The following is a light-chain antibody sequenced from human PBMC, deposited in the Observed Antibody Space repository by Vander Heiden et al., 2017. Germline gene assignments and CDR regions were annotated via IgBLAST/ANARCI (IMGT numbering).Light chain of an antibody. J-gene: IGKJ2*01. Sequence: IVTTQSPATLSVSPAERATLTSRASESVSSNIDWYQQQPEQAPRLLIYGASTRATGSPARFSGSGSGTEFTLTISSLQSEDFEVYYCQQYKNWSLMYTFGQGTKLEIK. CDR3: QQYKNWSLMYT. V-gene: IGKV3-15*01. CDR1: ESVSSN. CDR2: GAS.